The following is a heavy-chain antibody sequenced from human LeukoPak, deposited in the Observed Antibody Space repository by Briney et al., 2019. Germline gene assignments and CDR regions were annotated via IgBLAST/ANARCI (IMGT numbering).Heavy chain of an antibody. Sequence: SQTLSLTCAISGDSVSGNSTAYNWIRQSPSRGLEWLGRTYYRSKWYNDYAISVKNRITVNPDTSRNQLSLQLNSVTPEDTAVYYCARGGQGDGYSADEAFDFWGPGTMVTVSS. CDR1: GDSVSGNSTA. D-gene: IGHD5-24*01. CDR2: TYYRSKWYN. CDR3: ARGGQGDGYSADEAFDF. J-gene: IGHJ3*01. V-gene: IGHV6-1*01.